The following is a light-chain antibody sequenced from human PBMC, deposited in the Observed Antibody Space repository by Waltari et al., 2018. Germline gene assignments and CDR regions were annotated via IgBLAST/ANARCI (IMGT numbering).Light chain of an antibody. V-gene: IGLV7-46*01. CDR2: DTT. CDR1: PGAVTSGHY. CDR3: LLSFRGPYMV. Sequence: QAVVTQEPPLPVSPGGTVTPTCGSSPGAVTSGHYPYWFQQKPGQAPMTLIYDTTIKHSWTPARFSASLLGDKAALTLSGAQPEDEAVYYCLLSFRGPYMVFGGGTKLTVL. J-gene: IGLJ2*01.